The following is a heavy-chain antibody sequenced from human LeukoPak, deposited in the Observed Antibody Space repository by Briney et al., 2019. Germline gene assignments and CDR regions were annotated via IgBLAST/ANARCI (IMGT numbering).Heavy chain of an antibody. Sequence: SETLSLTCAVYGGSFSGYYWSWIRQPPGKGLEWIGEINHSGSTNYNPSLKSRVTISVDTSKNQFSLKLSSVTAADTAVYYCARSLDYYDSSGQNYWGQGILVTVSS. CDR1: GGSFSGYY. V-gene: IGHV4-34*01. J-gene: IGHJ4*02. D-gene: IGHD3-22*01. CDR3: ARSLDYYDSSGQNY. CDR2: INHSGST.